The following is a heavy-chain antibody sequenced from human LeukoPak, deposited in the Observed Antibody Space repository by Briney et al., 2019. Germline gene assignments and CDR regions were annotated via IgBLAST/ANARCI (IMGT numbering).Heavy chain of an antibody. CDR1: GFTFSSYA. J-gene: IGHJ4*02. V-gene: IGHV3-23*01. CDR2: ISGSGGSA. CDR3: AKDQGYSYGHFDY. Sequence: PGGSLRLSCAASGFTFSSYAMSWVRQAPGKGLEGVSAISGSGGSAYYADSVKGRFTISRDNSKNTLYLQMNSLRAEDTAVYYCAKDQGYSYGHFDYWGQGTLVTVSS. D-gene: IGHD5-18*01.